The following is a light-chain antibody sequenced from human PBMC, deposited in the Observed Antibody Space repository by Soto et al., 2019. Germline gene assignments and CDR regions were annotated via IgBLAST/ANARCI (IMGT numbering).Light chain of an antibody. V-gene: IGKV3-11*01. CDR1: QSVSRY. CDR3: QQRSNWPPWT. J-gene: IGKJ1*01. Sequence: EIVLTQSPATLSLSPGERATLSCRASQSVSRYLAWYQQKPGRAPRLLIYDASNRATGIPARFSGSGSGTDFTLTISSLEPEDFAVYYCQQRSNWPPWTFGQGTKVEIK. CDR2: DAS.